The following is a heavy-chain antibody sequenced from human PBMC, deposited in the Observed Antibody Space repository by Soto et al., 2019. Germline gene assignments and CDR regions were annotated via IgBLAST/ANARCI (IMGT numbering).Heavy chain of an antibody. D-gene: IGHD6-6*01. Sequence: PSETLSLTCTVSGGSISSSSYYWGWIRQPPGKGLEWIGSIYYSGSTYYNPSLKSRVTISVDTSKNQFSLKLSSVTAADTAVYYCARHRIAALSYFEYWGQGTLVTVSS. CDR2: IYYSGST. J-gene: IGHJ4*02. V-gene: IGHV4-39*01. CDR1: GGSISSSSYY. CDR3: ARHRIAALSYFEY.